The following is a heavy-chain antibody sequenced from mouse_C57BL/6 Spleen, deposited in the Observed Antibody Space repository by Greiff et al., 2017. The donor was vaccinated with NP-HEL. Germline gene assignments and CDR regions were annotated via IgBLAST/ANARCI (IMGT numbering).Heavy chain of an antibody. CDR2: IDPSDSYT. V-gene: IGHV1-50*01. Sequence: VQLQQPGAELVKPGASVKLSCKASGYTFTSYWMQWVKQRPGQGLEWIGEIDPSDSYTNYNQKFKGKATLTVDTSSSTAYMQLSSLTSEDSAVYYCARSAIAYYYGSSYVDYFDYWGQGTTLTVSS. CDR1: GYTFTSYW. D-gene: IGHD1-1*01. CDR3: ARSAIAYYYGSSYVDYFDY. J-gene: IGHJ2*01.